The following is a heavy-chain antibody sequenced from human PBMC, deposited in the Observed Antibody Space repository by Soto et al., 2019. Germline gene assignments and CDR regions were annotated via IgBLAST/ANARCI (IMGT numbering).Heavy chain of an antibody. Sequence: EVQLVESGGALVQPGGSLGLSCVASGFIVSSNYMSWVRQAPGKGLEWVAVIYTGGSTYYADSVKGRFIISRDNSSNTLYLQMNSLRVDDTAVYYCAGHDWFDPWGQGTLVTVAS. CDR1: GFIVSSNY. J-gene: IGHJ5*02. CDR3: AGHDWFDP. V-gene: IGHV3-66*04. CDR2: IYTGGST.